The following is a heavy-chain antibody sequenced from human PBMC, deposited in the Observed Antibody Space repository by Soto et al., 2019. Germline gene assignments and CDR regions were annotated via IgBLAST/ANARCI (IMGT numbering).Heavy chain of an antibody. J-gene: IGHJ5*02. Sequence: QTFSLTCSTTGAILSSNSAAWNWIRQSPSRGLEWLGRTYYRSKWYNDYAVSVKSRITINPDTSKNQFSLQLKSVTPDDTAVYYCAQGGIAAAGTLSWFDPWGQGTLVTVSS. D-gene: IGHD6-13*01. CDR2: TYYRSKWYN. V-gene: IGHV6-1*01. CDR3: AQGGIAAAGTLSWFDP. CDR1: GAILSSNSAA.